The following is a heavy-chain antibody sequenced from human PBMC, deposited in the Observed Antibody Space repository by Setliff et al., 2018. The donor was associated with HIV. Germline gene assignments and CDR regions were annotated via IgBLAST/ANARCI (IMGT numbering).Heavy chain of an antibody. CDR1: GYTFTAFG. CDR3: AKDPSVTVTTI. V-gene: IGHV1-18*01. J-gene: IGHJ3*02. Sequence: ASVKVSCKASGYTFTAFGMNWLRQAPGQGPEWMGWISTYNGNTNYAQKFQGRVTMNTDTSTSTVYMELRSLRSDDTAVYYCAKDPSVTVTTIWGQGTMVTVSS. CDR2: ISTYNGNT. D-gene: IGHD4-17*01.